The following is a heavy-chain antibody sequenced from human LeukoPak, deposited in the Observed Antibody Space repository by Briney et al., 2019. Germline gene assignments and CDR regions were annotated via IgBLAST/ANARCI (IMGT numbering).Heavy chain of an antibody. CDR3: ARRGMARLFDY. CDR2: VSFGGDT. Sequence: PSETLSLTCTVSGASISSSRSYGAWLRQPPGKGLEWIASVSFGGDTYYNPSLKSRVTISVDTSKNMFSLRLTSVTAADTAVYYCARRGMARLFDYWGQGTLVTVSS. J-gene: IGHJ4*02. D-gene: IGHD5-24*01. V-gene: IGHV4-39*07. CDR1: GASISSSRSY.